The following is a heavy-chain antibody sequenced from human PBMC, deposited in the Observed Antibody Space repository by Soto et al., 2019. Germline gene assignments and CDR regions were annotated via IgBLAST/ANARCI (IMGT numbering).Heavy chain of an antibody. CDR1: GFTFSSYS. CDR2: ISSSSSYI. Sequence: EVQLVESGGGLVKPGGSLRLSCAASGFTFSSYSMNWVRQAPGKGLEWVSSISSSSSYIYYADSVKGRFTISRDNAKNPLYLQMNSLRAEDTAVYYCAGEMSGSSSGGVDYWGQGTLVTVSS. D-gene: IGHD6-6*01. V-gene: IGHV3-21*01. CDR3: AGEMSGSSSGGVDY. J-gene: IGHJ4*02.